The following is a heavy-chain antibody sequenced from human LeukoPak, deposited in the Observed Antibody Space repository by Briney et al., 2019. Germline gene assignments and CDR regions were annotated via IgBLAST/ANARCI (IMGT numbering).Heavy chain of an antibody. CDR2: INPSGGST. V-gene: IGHV1-46*01. CDR3: ARAGPSLGDYSNYPRY. D-gene: IGHD4-4*01. J-gene: IGHJ4*02. CDR1: GYTFTSYY. Sequence: ASVKVSCKASGYTFTSYYMHWVRQAPGQGLEWMGIINPSGGSTSYAQKFQGRVTITADKSTSTAYMELSSLRSEDTAVYYCARAGPSLGDYSNYPRYWGQGTLVTVSS.